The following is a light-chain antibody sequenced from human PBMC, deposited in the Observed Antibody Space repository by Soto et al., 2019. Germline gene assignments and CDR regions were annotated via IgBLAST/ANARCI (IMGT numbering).Light chain of an antibody. J-gene: IGLJ1*01. CDR2: RDT. CDR1: NIGSKN. V-gene: IGLV3-9*01. CDR3: QVWDSSADV. Sequence: SYELTQPLSVSVALGQTARITCGGNNIGSKNVHWYQQKPGQAPVLVIYRDTNRPSGIPERFPGSNSGNTATLTISRAQAGDEADYYCQVWDSSADVFGTGTKVTVL.